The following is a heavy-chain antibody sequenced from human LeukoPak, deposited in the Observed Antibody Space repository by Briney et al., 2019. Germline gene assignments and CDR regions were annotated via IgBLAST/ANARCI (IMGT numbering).Heavy chain of an antibody. J-gene: IGHJ5*02. CDR2: IIPFFGTA. CDR1: GGTFSSYA. D-gene: IGHD1-7*01. V-gene: IGHV1-69*06. Sequence: SVTVSFKASGGTFSSYAIGWVRQAPGQGLEWMGGIIPFFGTAIYAQKFQGRVTITADKSTSTAYMELSSLRSEDTAVYYCARGTRVYKWNLGFDPWGQGTLVTVSS. CDR3: ARGTRVYKWNLGFDP.